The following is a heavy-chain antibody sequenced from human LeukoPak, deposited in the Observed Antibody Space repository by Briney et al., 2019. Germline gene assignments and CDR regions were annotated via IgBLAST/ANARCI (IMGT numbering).Heavy chain of an antibody. CDR1: GFTFSNYA. Sequence: PGGSLRLSCAASGFTFSNYAMNWVRQAPGKGLEWVSTICGSTYYEDSVQGRFTVSRDNSKNTLYLQMNGLRAEDTAVYYCATTPYCTNGICYGRYFFDFWGQGTLVTVSS. CDR2: ICGST. CDR3: ATTPYCTNGICYGRYFFDF. D-gene: IGHD2-8*01. V-gene: IGHV3-23*01. J-gene: IGHJ4*02.